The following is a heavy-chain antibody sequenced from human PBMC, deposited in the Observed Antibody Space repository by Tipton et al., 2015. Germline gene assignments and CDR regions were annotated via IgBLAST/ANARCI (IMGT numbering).Heavy chain of an antibody. D-gene: IGHD5-24*01. J-gene: IGHJ6*02. V-gene: IGHV4-39*07. CDR3: ARDLEHGMDV. CDR2: IYYSGST. Sequence: TLSLTCTVSGGSISNSNYYWGWIRQPPGKGLEWIGHIYYSGSTFYNPSLKRRVTISLDTSKNQFSLTLNSVTAADTAVYYCARDLEHGMDVWGQGTTVTVSS. CDR1: GGSISNSNYY.